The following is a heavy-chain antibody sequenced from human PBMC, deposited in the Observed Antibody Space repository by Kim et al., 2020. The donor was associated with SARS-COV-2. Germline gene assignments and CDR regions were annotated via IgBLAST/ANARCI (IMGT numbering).Heavy chain of an antibody. CDR2: IYYSGST. V-gene: IGHV4-31*03. Sequence: SETLSLTCTVSGGSISSGGYYWSWIRQHPGKGLEWIGYIYYSGSTYYNPSLKSRVTISVDTSKNQFSLKLNSVTAADTAVYYCARDYGGNVGWWGEAPLWGQGTQVTVSS. D-gene: IGHD4-17*01. CDR1: GGSISSGGYY. J-gene: IGHJ4*02. CDR3: ARDYGGNVGWWGEAPL.